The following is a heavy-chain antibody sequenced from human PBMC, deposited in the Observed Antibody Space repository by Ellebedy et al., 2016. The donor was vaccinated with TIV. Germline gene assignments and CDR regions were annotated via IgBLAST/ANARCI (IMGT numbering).Heavy chain of an antibody. J-gene: IGHJ3*02. V-gene: IGHV4-31*03. D-gene: IGHD3-10*01. Sequence: SETLSLTXTVSGGSISSGGYYWSWIRQHPGKGLEWIGYIYYSGSTYYNPSLKSRVTISVDTSKNQFSLKLSSVTAADTAVYYCARFPPRADMVRGVLMGAFDIWGQGTMVTVSS. CDR3: ARFPPRADMVRGVLMGAFDI. CDR2: IYYSGST. CDR1: GGSISSGGYY.